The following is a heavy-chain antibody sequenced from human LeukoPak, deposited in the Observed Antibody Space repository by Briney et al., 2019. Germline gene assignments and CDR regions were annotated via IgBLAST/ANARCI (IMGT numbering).Heavy chain of an antibody. Sequence: SETLSLTCTVSGGPISSYQWSWIRQPPGKGLEWIGYIYYSGSTNYNPSLKSRVTISVDTSKNQFSLKLSSVTAADTAVYYCARHFDYWGQGTLVTVSS. CDR3: ARHFDY. CDR2: IYYSGST. V-gene: IGHV4-59*08. CDR1: GGPISSYQ. J-gene: IGHJ4*02.